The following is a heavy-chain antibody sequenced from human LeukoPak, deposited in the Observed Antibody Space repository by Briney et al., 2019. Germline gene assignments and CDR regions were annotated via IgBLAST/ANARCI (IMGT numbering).Heavy chain of an antibody. CDR3: AKGHRSSTYYNYFDY. Sequence: GGSLRLSCAASGFTFSSYAMSWVRQAPGKGLEGVSIISGSGGTTYYADSVEGRFTISRDNSKNTLYLQMISLRAEDTAVYYCAKGHRSSTYYNYFDYWGQGTLLTVSS. CDR2: ISGSGGTT. J-gene: IGHJ4*02. CDR1: GFTFSSYA. V-gene: IGHV3-23*01. D-gene: IGHD2-2*01.